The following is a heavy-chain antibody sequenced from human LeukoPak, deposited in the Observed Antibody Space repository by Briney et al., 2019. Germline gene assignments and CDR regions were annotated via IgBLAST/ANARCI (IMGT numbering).Heavy chain of an antibody. CDR2: INPNSGGT. J-gene: IGHJ4*02. Sequence: GASVKVSCKASGYTFTGYYMHWVRQAPRQGLEWMGWINPNSGGTNYAQKFQGRVTMTRDTSISTAYMELSRLRSDDTAVYYCARDVRIAVAGPDYWGQGTLVTVSS. CDR3: ARDVRIAVAGPDY. V-gene: IGHV1-2*02. CDR1: GYTFTGYY. D-gene: IGHD6-19*01.